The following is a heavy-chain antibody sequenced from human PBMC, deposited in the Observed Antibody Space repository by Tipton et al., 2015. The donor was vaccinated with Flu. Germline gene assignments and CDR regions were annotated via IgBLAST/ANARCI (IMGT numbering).Heavy chain of an antibody. CDR2: IYYSGST. Sequence: TLSLTCTVSGGSISSSSYYWGWIRQPPGKGLEWIGSIYYSGSTYYNPSLESRVTISVDTSKNQFSLKLSSVTAADTAVYYCARQDIVVVVAAVPDAFDIWGQGTMVTVSS. V-gene: IGHV4-39*01. CDR1: GGSISSSSYY. J-gene: IGHJ3*02. CDR3: ARQDIVVVVAAVPDAFDI. D-gene: IGHD2-15*01.